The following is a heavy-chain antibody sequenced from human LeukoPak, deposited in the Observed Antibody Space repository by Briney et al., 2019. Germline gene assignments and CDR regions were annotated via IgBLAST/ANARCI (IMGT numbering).Heavy chain of an antibody. D-gene: IGHD2-8*01. CDR1: GYTFTSYG. Sequence: ASVRVSCKASGYTFTSYGISWVRQAPGQGLEWMGWITTSNGNTNYAQKFQGKFTMTSDTSTSTAYMELRSLRSDDTAVYYCGRVINGFIDYWGQGTVVTVSS. J-gene: IGHJ4*02. CDR2: ITTSNGNT. CDR3: GRVINGFIDY. V-gene: IGHV1-18*01.